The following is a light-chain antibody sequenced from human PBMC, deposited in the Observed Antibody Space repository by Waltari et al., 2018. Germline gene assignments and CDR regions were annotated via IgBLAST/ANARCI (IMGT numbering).Light chain of an antibody. V-gene: IGKV1-39*01. CDR2: AAS. Sequence: DIQMTQSPSSLSASVGDRVTITCRASPSISSYLNWYQQKPGKAPKLLIYAASSLQSGVPSRFSGSGSGTDFTLTISSLQPEDFATYSCQQSYSTLTWTFGQGTKVEIK. J-gene: IGKJ1*01. CDR1: PSISSY. CDR3: QQSYSTLTWT.